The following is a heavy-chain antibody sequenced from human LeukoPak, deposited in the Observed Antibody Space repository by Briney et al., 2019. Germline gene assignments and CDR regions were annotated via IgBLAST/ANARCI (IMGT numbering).Heavy chain of an antibody. CDR3: ARSQMAPRNFDY. Sequence: GGSLRLSCAASGFAFSSYAMHWVRQGPGKGMEWVAVISYDGSNKYYADSVKGRFTISRDNSKNTLYLQMNSLRAEDTAVYYCARSQMAPRNFDYWGQGTLVTVSS. CDR2: ISYDGSNK. V-gene: IGHV3-30-3*01. J-gene: IGHJ4*02. CDR1: GFAFSSYA. D-gene: IGHD5-24*01.